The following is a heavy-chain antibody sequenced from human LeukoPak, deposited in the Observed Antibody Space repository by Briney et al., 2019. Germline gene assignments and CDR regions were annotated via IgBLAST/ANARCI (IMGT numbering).Heavy chain of an antibody. D-gene: IGHD3-16*01. CDR3: ASVGVITFGGLSIDAFDI. Sequence: GGSLRLFCAASVFTDSSNDISWVRQAPGKGLEGVSVIYAGGSTDYTDSVKGRFTISRDNSKNTLYLQINSPRGEDTAVYYCASVGVITFGGLSIDAFDIWGRGTMVTVSS. CDR2: IYAGGST. CDR1: VFTDSSND. J-gene: IGHJ3*02. V-gene: IGHV3-66*01.